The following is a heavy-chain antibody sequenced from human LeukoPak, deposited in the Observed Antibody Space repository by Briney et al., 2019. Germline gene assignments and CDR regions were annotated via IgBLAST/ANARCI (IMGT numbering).Heavy chain of an antibody. CDR3: ARVYSSSWYPGSGFDP. CDR2: IYYSGST. D-gene: IGHD6-13*01. CDR1: DGSISSYY. Sequence: TSEALSLTCTVSDGSISSYYWSWIRQPPGKGLEWIGYIYYSGSTNYNPSLKSRVTISVDTSKNQFSLKLSSVTAADTAVYYCARVYSSSWYPGSGFDPWGQGTLVTVSS. V-gene: IGHV4-59*08. J-gene: IGHJ5*02.